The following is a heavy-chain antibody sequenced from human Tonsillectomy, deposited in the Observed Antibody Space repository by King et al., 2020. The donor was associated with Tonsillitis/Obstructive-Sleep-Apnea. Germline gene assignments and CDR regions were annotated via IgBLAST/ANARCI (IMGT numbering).Heavy chain of an antibody. Sequence: QLVQSGGGLVQPGRSLRLSCAASGFTFDDYAMHWVRQAPGKGLEWVSGISWNSGSIGYADSVKGRFTISRDNAKNSLYLQMNSLRAEDTALYYCAKDTVYGSRSYDSFDIWGQGTMVTVSS. D-gene: IGHD3-10*01. V-gene: IGHV3-9*01. CDR3: AKDTVYGSRSYDSFDI. CDR1: GFTFDDYA. CDR2: ISWNSGSI. J-gene: IGHJ3*02.